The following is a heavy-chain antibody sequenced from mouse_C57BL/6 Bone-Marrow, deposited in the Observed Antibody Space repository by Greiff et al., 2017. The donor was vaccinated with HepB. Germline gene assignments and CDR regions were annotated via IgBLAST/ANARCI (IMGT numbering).Heavy chain of an antibody. CDR2: ISGGGGNT. Sequence: EVKLMESGGGLVKPGGSLKLSCAASGFTFSSYTMSWVRQTPEKRLEWVATISGGGGNTYYPDSVKGRFTISRDNAKNTLYLQMCSLSAEDTALYYCARQVPFAYWGQGTLVTVSA. CDR3: ARQVPFAY. CDR1: GFTFSSYT. D-gene: IGHD6-1*01. J-gene: IGHJ3*01. V-gene: IGHV5-9*01.